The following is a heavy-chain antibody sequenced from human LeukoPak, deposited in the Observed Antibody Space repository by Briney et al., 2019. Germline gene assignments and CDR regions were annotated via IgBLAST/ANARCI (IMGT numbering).Heavy chain of an antibody. J-gene: IGHJ5*01. V-gene: IGHV1-18*01. Sequence: ASVKVSCKASGYAFNNFGITWVRQAPGQGLELMGWISVYNGDTKYAPKFQDRVTMTADKSTSTAYMELRSLRSDDRAVYYCAKDSYDYVWGAYRVSWFDSSGQGTLVTVS. D-gene: IGHD3-16*01. CDR3: AKDSYDYVWGAYRVSWFDS. CDR1: GYAFNNFG. CDR2: ISVYNGDT.